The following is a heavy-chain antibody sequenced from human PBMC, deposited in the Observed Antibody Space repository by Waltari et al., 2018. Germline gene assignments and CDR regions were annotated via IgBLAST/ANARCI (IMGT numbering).Heavy chain of an antibody. V-gene: IGHV3-21*01. CDR2: ISSSSTI. J-gene: IGHJ4*02. CDR1: GFIFSDYS. CDR3: ARGTRGTFDH. Sequence: EVQLVESGGDLVKPGGSLRLSCAASGFIFSDYSMNWVRQAPGKGMEWVSSISSSSTIHYADSMKGRFTISRDNAKSSLYLQLNSLRAEDTAVYYCARGTRGTFDHWGQGTLVTVSS.